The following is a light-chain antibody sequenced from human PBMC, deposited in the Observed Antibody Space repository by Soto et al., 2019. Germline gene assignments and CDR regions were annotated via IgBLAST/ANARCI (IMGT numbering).Light chain of an antibody. V-gene: IGKV4-1*01. CDR2: WAS. J-gene: IGKJ4*01. CDR3: QQYHTSPLT. Sequence: DIVMTQSPDSLALSLGERATIHCKSSESVFYSSDKKNYLAWHQQKPGQPPKLLISWASTRESGVPDRFSGSGSGTDFTLTISSLQAEDVAVYHCQQYHTSPLTFGGGTKVEIK. CDR1: ESVFYSSDKKNY.